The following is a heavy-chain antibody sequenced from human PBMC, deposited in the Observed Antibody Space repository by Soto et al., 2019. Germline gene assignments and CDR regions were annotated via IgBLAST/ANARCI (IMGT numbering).Heavy chain of an antibody. CDR3: AKDHVAVVGKASWYFVS. J-gene: IGHJ4*02. CDR2: ISSTAGGT. D-gene: IGHD6-19*01. CDR1: GFTLSSYA. Sequence: EVQVLESGGGLVQPGGSLRLSCAASGFTLSSYAMSWVRQAPGKGLEWVSSISSTAGGTYYADSAKGRFTISRDNSQNALYLQMNSLRADDTAVYFCAKDHVAVVGKASWYFVSWGQGTLVTVSS. V-gene: IGHV3-23*01.